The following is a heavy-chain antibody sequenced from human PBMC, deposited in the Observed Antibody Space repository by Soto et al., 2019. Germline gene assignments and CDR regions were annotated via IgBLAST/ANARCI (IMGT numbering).Heavy chain of an antibody. CDR1: GFTFSSYG. V-gene: IGHV3-33*01. CDR3: ARDLPMYGMDV. Sequence: GSLRLSCAASGFTFSSYGMHWVRQAPGKGLEWVAVIWYDGSNKYYADSVKGRFTISRDNSKNTLYLQMNSLRAEDTAVYYCARDLPMYGMDVWGQGTKVTVSS. J-gene: IGHJ6*02. CDR2: IWYDGSNK.